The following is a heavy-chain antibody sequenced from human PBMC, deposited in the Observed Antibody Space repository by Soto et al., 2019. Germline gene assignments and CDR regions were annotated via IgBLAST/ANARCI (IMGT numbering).Heavy chain of an antibody. CDR2: ISGSDDST. CDR1: GFTFSSYA. V-gene: IGHV3-23*01. CDR3: AKRSSSSTFDY. Sequence: GSLRLSCAASGFTFSSYAMSWVGQAPGKGLEWVSVISGSDDSTYYADSVKGRFTISRDNSKNTLYLQMNSLRAEDTAVYYCAKRSSSSTFDYWGQGTLVTVSS. J-gene: IGHJ4*02. D-gene: IGHD6-6*01.